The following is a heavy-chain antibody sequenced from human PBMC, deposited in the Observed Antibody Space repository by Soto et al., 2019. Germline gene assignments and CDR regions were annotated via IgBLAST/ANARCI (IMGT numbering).Heavy chain of an antibody. CDR1: GFTFSSYA. J-gene: IGHJ6*02. Sequence: GGSLRLSCAASGFTFSSYAMHWVRQAPGKGLEWVAVISYDGSNKYYADSVKGRFTISRDNSKNTLYLQMNSLRAEDTAVYYCATPPDGGYDSVGYYYYGMDVWGQGTTVTVSS. CDR2: ISYDGSNK. V-gene: IGHV3-30-3*01. CDR3: ATPPDGGYDSVGYYYYGMDV. D-gene: IGHD5-12*01.